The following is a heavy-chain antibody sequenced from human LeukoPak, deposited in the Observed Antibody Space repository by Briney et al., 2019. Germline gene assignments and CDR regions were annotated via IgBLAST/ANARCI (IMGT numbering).Heavy chain of an antibody. D-gene: IGHD4-23*01. CDR3: ASLYGGNLDTDY. Sequence: PGGSLRLSCAASGFMFSSNWMSWVRQAPGRGLEWVSSISSTSSYIHYADSVKGRFTISRDNAKKSLYLQMNSLRAEDTAVYYCASLYGGNLDTDYWGQGALVTVSS. V-gene: IGHV3-21*01. CDR1: GFMFSSNW. CDR2: ISSTSSYI. J-gene: IGHJ4*02.